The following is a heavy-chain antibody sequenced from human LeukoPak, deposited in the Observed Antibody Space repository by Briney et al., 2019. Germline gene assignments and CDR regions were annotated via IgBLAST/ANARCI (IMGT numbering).Heavy chain of an antibody. CDR3: ARVAIVVVPAAILDLVDFWSGYQRYYFDY. V-gene: IGHV3-7*01. D-gene: IGHD2-2*02. Sequence: GGSLRLSCAASGFTFSSYWMSWVRQAPGKGLEWVANIKQDGSEKYYVDSVKGRFTISRDNAKNSLYLQMNSLRAEDTAVYYCARVAIVVVPAAILDLVDFWSGYQRYYFDYWGQGTLVTVSS. J-gene: IGHJ4*02. CDR2: IKQDGSEK. CDR1: GFTFSSYW.